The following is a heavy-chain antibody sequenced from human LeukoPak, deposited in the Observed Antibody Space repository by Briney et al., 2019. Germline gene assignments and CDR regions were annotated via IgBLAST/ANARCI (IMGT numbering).Heavy chain of an antibody. CDR1: GYSISSGYY. CDR2: IYHSGST. D-gene: IGHD2-2*01. CDR3: ARLVVVPAALAFDY. V-gene: IGHV4-38-2*01. Sequence: SETLSLTCAVSGYSISSGYYWGWIRQPPGKGLEWIGSIYHSGSTYYDPSLKSRVTISVDTSKNQFSLKLSSVTAADTVAYYCARLVVVPAALAFDYWGQGTLVTVSS. J-gene: IGHJ4*02.